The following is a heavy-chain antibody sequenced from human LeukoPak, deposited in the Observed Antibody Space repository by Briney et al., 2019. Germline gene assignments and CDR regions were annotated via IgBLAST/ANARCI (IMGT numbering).Heavy chain of an antibody. CDR2: ITSSSSYI. Sequence: GGSLRLSCAASGFTFSSFAMTWVRQAPGKGLEWVSSITSSSSYIYYGDSVKGRFTISRDNAKNSVYLQMNSLRAEDTAVYYCARDGPPTWIPLDIWGQGTMVTVSS. CDR3: ARDGPPTWIPLDI. V-gene: IGHV3-21*01. J-gene: IGHJ3*02. D-gene: IGHD5-12*01. CDR1: GFTFSSFA.